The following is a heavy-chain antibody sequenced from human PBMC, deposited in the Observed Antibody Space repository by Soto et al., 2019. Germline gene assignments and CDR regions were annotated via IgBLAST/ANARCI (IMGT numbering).Heavy chain of an antibody. D-gene: IGHD6-13*01. CDR2: INHSGST. J-gene: IGHJ5*02. Sequence: NPFLTCAVKGASFSAYYWSWIRLPPGKGLEWSGEINHSGSTSYNPSLKSRVTISVDTSKNQFSLKLSSVTAADTAVYYCARGRLAAAGRRWFDPWGQGTLVTV. V-gene: IGHV4-34*01. CDR1: GASFSAYY. CDR3: ARGRLAAAGRRWFDP.